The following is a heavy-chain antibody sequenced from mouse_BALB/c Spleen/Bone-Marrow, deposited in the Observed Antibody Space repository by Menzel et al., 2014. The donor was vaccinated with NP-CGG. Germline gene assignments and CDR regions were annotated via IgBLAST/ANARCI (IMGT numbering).Heavy chain of an antibody. CDR1: GFNIKDTY. CDR3: TGRYGWFAY. V-gene: IGHV14-3*02. D-gene: IGHD2-14*01. Sequence: EVKLVESGAELVKPGASVKLSCTASGFNIKDTYMHWVKQRPEQGLEWIGRIDPANGNTKYDPRFQGKATITADASSNTAYLQLSSRTSEDTAVYYCTGRYGWFAYWGQGTLVTVSA. CDR2: IDPANGNT. J-gene: IGHJ3*01.